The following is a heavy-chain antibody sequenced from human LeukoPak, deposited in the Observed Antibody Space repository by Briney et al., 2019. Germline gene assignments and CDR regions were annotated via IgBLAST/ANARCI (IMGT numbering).Heavy chain of an antibody. CDR1: GGSISSYY. CDR2: IYYSGST. CDR3: AATTLNYDILTGYYNEYYFDY. V-gene: IGHV4-59*08. D-gene: IGHD3-9*01. Sequence: SETPSLTCTVSGGSISSYYWSWIRQPPGKGLEWIGYIYYSGSTNYNPSLKSRVTISVDTSKNQFSLKLSSVTAADTAVYYCAATTLNYDILTGYYNEYYFDYWGQGTLVTVSS. J-gene: IGHJ4*02.